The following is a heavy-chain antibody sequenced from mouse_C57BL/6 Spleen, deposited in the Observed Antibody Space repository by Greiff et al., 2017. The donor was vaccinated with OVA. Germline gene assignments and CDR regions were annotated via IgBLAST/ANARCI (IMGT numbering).Heavy chain of an antibody. CDR1: GYTFTSYW. Sequence: VQLQQPGAELVRPGTSVKLSCKASGYTFTSYWMHWVKQRPGQGLEWIGVIDPSDSYTNYNQKFKGKATLTVDTSSSTAYMQLSSLTSEDSAVYYCARPYGSSYLDYWGQGTTLTVSS. J-gene: IGHJ2*01. CDR2: IDPSDSYT. CDR3: ARPYGSSYLDY. D-gene: IGHD1-1*01. V-gene: IGHV1-59*01.